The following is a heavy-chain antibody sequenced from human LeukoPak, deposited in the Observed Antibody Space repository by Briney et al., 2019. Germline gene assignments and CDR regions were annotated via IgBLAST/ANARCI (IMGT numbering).Heavy chain of an antibody. J-gene: IGHJ4*02. D-gene: IGHD6-13*01. CDR2: ISYDGSNK. CDR1: GFTFSSYA. Sequence: PGGSLRLSCAASGFTFSSYAMHWVRQAPGKGLEWVAVISYDGSNKYYADSVKGRFTISRDNAKNSLYLQMNSLRAEDMALYYCAKDIGSSWYGRYYFDYWGQGTLVTVSS. V-gene: IGHV3-30-3*01. CDR3: AKDIGSSWYGRYYFDY.